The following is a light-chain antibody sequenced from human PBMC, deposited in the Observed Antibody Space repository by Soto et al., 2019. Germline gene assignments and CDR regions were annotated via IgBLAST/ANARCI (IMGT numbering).Light chain of an antibody. CDR2: GAS. CDR1: QGISNY. J-gene: IGKJ3*01. V-gene: IGKV1-27*01. Sequence: DIQMTQSPSSLSASVGDRVTITCRATQGISNYLAWYQQKPGKVPKLLIYGASTLQSGVPSRFSGSGSGTDFTLTISSLQREDVATYYCQRYISAPFTFGPGTNVDIK. CDR3: QRYISAPFT.